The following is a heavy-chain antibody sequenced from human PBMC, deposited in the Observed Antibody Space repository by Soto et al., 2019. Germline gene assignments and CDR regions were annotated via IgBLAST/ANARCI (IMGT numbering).Heavy chain of an antibody. J-gene: IGHJ6*02. Sequence: QVQLVQSGAEVKKPGASVKVSCKASGYTFTSYDINWVRQATGQGLEWMGWMNPNSGNTGYAQKFQGRVTMTRNTCISTAYMELSSLRSEDTAGYYCARGYEGSWYSYYYGMDGWGQGTTVTVSS. CDR1: GYTFTSYD. CDR2: MNPNSGNT. D-gene: IGHD6-13*01. CDR3: ARGYEGSWYSYYYGMDG. V-gene: IGHV1-8*01.